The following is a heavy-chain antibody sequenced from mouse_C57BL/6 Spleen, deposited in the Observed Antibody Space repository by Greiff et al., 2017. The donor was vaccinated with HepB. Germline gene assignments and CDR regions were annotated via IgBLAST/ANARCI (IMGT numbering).Heavy chain of an antibody. CDR2: IDPSDSYT. Sequence: QVQLQQPGAELVMPGASVKLSCKASGYTFTSYWMHWVKQRPGQGLEWIGEIDPSDSYTNYNQKFKGKSTLTVDKSSSTAYMQLSSLTSEDSAVYYCARSRGTAQAGFAYWGQGTLVTVSA. D-gene: IGHD3-2*02. V-gene: IGHV1-69*01. J-gene: IGHJ3*01. CDR1: GYTFTSYW. CDR3: ARSRGTAQAGFAY.